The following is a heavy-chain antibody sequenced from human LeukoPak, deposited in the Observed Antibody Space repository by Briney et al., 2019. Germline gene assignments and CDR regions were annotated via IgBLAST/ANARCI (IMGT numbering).Heavy chain of an antibody. D-gene: IGHD3-10*01. CDR2: IIPIFGTA. CDR3: ASAYYYDSRWDAFDI. CDR1: GGTFISYA. J-gene: IGHJ3*02. Sequence: SSVKVSCKASGGTFISYAISWVRQAPGQGLEWMGGIIPIFGTANYAQKFQGRVTITTDESTSTAYMELSSLRSEDTAVYYCASAYYYDSRWDAFDIWGQGTMVTVSS. V-gene: IGHV1-69*05.